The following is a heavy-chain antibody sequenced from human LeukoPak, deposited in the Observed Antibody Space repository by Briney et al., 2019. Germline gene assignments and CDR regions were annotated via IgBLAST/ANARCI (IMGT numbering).Heavy chain of an antibody. CDR3: AREYSPDIVVVVAAVVPFDI. CDR1: GFTFSSYS. CDR2: ISSSGSSI. D-gene: IGHD2-15*01. Sequence: PGGSLRLSCAASGFTFSSYSMNWVRQAPGKGLEWVSYISSSGSSIYYADSVKGRFTISRDNAKNSLYLQMNSLRDEDTAVYYCAREYSPDIVVVVAAVVPFDIWGQGTMVTVSS. J-gene: IGHJ3*02. V-gene: IGHV3-48*02.